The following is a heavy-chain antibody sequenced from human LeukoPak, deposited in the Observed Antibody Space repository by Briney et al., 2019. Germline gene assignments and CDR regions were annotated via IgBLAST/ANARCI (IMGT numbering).Heavy chain of an antibody. Sequence: GGSLRLSCAASGFTFSSYAMYWVRQAPGKGLEWVAVISYDGNNKYYADSVKGRFTISGDNSKNTLYLQMNSLRAEDTAVYYCAKDTSDSSGTNWFDPWGQGTLVTVSS. CDR1: GFTFSSYA. CDR3: AKDTSDSSGTNWFDP. CDR2: ISYDGNNK. D-gene: IGHD3-22*01. J-gene: IGHJ5*02. V-gene: IGHV3-30-3*01.